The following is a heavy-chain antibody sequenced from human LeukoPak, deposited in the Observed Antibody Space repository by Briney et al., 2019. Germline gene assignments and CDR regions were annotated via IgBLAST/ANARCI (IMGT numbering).Heavy chain of an antibody. D-gene: IGHD3-16*01. J-gene: IGHJ4*02. Sequence: GGSLRLSCAGSGFIFSNYAMSWVRQAPGKGLEWVSGIKGNGFDTYYADSVKGRFTVSRDNSKNTLSLQMNSLSAEDTAVYYCAKDTGPLMITFGGVVISYFDYWGQGALVTVSS. CDR1: GFIFSNYA. V-gene: IGHV3-23*01. CDR3: AKDTGPLMITFGGVVISYFDY. CDR2: IKGNGFDT.